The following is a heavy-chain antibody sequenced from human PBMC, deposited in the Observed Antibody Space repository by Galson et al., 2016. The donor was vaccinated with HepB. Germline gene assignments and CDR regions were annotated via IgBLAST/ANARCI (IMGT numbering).Heavy chain of an antibody. CDR2: ISYDGSSK. Sequence: SLRLSCAASGFTFSSYGVHWVRQAPGKGPEWVAFISYDGSSKKYADSVKGRFTISRDNSKKTLYLQMNSLRAEDTAVYYCAKDGRIYCSSASCHDHFHYWGQGTLVTVSS. CDR3: AKDGRIYCSSASCHDHFHY. J-gene: IGHJ4*02. CDR1: GFTFSSYG. D-gene: IGHD2-2*01. V-gene: IGHV3-30*18.